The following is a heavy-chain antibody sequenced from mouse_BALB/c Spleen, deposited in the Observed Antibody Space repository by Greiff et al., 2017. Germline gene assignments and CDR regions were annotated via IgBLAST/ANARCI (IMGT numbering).Heavy chain of an antibody. CDR1: GFTFSSYT. J-gene: IGHJ2*01. CDR3: ARRGFDY. CDR2: ISNGGGST. Sequence: EVKLMESGGGLVQPGGSLKLSCAASGFTFSSYTMSWVRQTPEKRLEWVAYISNGGGSTYYPDTVKGRFTISRDNAKNTLYLQMSSLKSEDTAMYYCARRGFDYWGQGTTLTVSS. V-gene: IGHV5-12-2*01.